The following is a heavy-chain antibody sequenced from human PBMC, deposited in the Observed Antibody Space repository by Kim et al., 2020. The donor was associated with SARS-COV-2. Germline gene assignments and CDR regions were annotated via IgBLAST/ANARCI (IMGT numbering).Heavy chain of an antibody. D-gene: IGHD3-9*01. Sequence: GGSLRLSCAASGFTFSSYAMSWVRQAPGKGLEWVSAISGSGGSTYYADSVKGRFTISRDNSKNTLYLKMNSLRAEDTAVYYCAKDTPLYYDILTGYYTKYYFDYWGQGTLVTVSS. J-gene: IGHJ4*02. CDR3: AKDTPLYYDILTGYYTKYYFDY. CDR2: ISGSGGST. V-gene: IGHV3-23*01. CDR1: GFTFSSYA.